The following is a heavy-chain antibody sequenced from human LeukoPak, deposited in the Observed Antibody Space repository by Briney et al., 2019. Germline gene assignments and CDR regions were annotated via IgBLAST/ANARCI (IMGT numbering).Heavy chain of an antibody. V-gene: IGHV4-39*07. CDR1: GGSISSSSYY. Sequence: SETLSLTCTVSGGSISSSSYYWGWIRQPPGKGLEWIGSIYYSGSTYYNPSLKSRVTISVDTSKNQFSLKLSSVTAADTAVYYCARATAIFGVVIINWFDPWGPGTLVTVSS. CDR2: IYYSGST. CDR3: ARATAIFGVVIINWFDP. J-gene: IGHJ5*02. D-gene: IGHD3-3*01.